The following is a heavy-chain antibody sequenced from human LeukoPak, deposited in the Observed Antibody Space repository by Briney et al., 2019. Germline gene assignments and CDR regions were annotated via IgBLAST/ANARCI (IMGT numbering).Heavy chain of an antibody. CDR2: ISWNSGRI. V-gene: IGHV3-9*01. J-gene: IGHJ4*02. CDR1: GFTFGDYA. Sequence: GGSLRLSCAASGFTFGDYAMHWVRQAPGKGLEWVSGISWNSGRIGYADSVKGRFTISRDNSKNSLYLQMNSLRAEDTALYYCAKDMYADYDSSGYYDYWGQGTLVTVSS. CDR3: AKDMYADYDSSGYYDY. D-gene: IGHD3-22*01.